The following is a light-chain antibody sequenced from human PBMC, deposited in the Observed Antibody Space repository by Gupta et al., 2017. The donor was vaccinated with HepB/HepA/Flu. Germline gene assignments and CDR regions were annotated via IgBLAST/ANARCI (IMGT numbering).Light chain of an antibody. J-gene: IGKJ1*01. CDR1: QSVSTN. V-gene: IGKV3-15*01. CDR2: GAS. Sequence: EVVMTQSPATLSVSPGERATLSCRASQSVSTNLAWYQHKPGQPPRLLIYGASTRATGVPARFSGSGSGTEFTLTINTRQSEDFAVYNCQHWNNCPWTFGRGTKVEIK. CDR3: QHWNNCPWT.